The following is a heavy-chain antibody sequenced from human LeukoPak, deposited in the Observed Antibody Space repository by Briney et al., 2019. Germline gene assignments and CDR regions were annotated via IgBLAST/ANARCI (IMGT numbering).Heavy chain of an antibody. CDR1: GFTFKSYA. D-gene: IGHD4-17*01. V-gene: IGHV3-64*04. J-gene: IGHJ4*02. Sequence: GGSLRLSCSASGFTFKSYAMHWVRQAPGKGLEYVSSINTNGANTYYADSVKGRFTISRDNSKNTLYLQMNSLRAEDTAVYYCARETGSAVGSTDFDYWGQGTLVTVSS. CDR2: INTNGANT. CDR3: ARETGSAVGSTDFDY.